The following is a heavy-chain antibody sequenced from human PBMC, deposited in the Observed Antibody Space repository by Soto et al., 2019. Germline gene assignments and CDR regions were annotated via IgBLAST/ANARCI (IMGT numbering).Heavy chain of an antibody. V-gene: IGHV1-24*01. CDR2: FDPEDGET. D-gene: IGHD6-19*01. Sequence: AASVKVSCKVSGYTLTELSMHWVRQAPGKGLEWMGGFDPEDGETIYAQKFQGRVTMTEDTSTDTAYMELSSLRSEDTAVYYCATGRAVAGYYYYYYMDVWGKGTTVTVSS. CDR1: GYTLTELS. CDR3: ATGRAVAGYYYYYYMDV. J-gene: IGHJ6*03.